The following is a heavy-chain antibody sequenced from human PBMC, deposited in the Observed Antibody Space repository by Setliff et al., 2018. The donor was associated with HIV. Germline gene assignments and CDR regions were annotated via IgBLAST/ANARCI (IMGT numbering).Heavy chain of an antibody. CDR1: GGTFSSYA. D-gene: IGHD3-22*01. J-gene: IGHJ4*02. CDR3: ARDRSSTGDYNEEHLFEY. CDR2: IIPIFGTA. Sequence: SVKVSCKASGGTFSSYAISWVRQAPGQGLEWMGGIIPIFGTANYAQKFQGRVTMTTDTSTSTAYMELRGLRSDDTAVYYCARDRSSTGDYNEEHLFEYWGQGTLVTVSS. V-gene: IGHV1-69*05.